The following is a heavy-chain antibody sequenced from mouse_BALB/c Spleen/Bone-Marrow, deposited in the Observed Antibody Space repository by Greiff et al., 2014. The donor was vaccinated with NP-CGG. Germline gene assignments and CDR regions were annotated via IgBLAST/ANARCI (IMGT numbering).Heavy chain of an antibody. CDR1: GFTFNSYT. CDR2: ISSGGSYT. Sequence: EVQLAESGGGLVKPGGSLKLSCAASGFTFNSYTVSWVRQTPEKRLEWVATISSGGSYTYYPDSVKGRFTISRDNAKNTLYLQMSSLKSEDTAMYYCTRDLYDGYYYYAMDYWGQGTSVTVSS. CDR3: TRDLYDGYYYYAMDY. V-gene: IGHV5-6-4*01. D-gene: IGHD2-3*01. J-gene: IGHJ4*01.